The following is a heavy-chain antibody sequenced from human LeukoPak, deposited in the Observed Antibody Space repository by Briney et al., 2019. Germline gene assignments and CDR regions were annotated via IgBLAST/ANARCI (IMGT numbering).Heavy chain of an antibody. CDR2: IYTSGST. V-gene: IGHV4-4*07. D-gene: IGHD2-2*01. CDR1: GGSISSYY. Sequence: SETLSLTCTVSGGSISSYYWSWIRQPAGKGLEWIGRIYTSGSTNYNPSLKSRVTMSVDTSKNQFSLKLSSVTAADTAVYYCAREPHCSSTSCHYYYYYYMDVWGKGTTVTVSS. CDR3: AREPHCSSTSCHYYYYYYMDV. J-gene: IGHJ6*03.